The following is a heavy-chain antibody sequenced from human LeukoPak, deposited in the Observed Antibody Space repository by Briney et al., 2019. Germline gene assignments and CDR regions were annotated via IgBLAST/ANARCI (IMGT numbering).Heavy chain of an antibody. CDR1: VFTFISYG. V-gene: IGHV3-30*18. CDR3: AKDMATASPDYYFDY. Sequence: GGSLRLSCASSVFTFISYGMHWVGEAPAKRLVWVAVISYDGSNKYYADSVKGRFTISRDNSKNTLYLQMNSLRAEDTAVYHCAKDMATASPDYYFDYWGQGTLVTVSS. J-gene: IGHJ4*02. CDR2: ISYDGSNK. D-gene: IGHD5-24*01.